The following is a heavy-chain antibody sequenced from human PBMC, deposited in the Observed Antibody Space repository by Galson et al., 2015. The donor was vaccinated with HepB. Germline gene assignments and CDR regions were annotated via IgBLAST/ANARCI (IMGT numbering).Heavy chain of an antibody. CDR3: AREGITMIVVVITIGWFDP. J-gene: IGHJ5*02. Sequence: SVKVSCKASGGTFSSYSISWVRQAPGQGLEWMGRINPILGIANYAQKFQGRVTITADKSTSTAYMELSSLRSEDTAVYYCAREGITMIVVVITIGWFDPWGQATLVTVSS. CDR2: INPILGIA. V-gene: IGHV1-69*04. CDR1: GGTFSSYS. D-gene: IGHD3-22*01.